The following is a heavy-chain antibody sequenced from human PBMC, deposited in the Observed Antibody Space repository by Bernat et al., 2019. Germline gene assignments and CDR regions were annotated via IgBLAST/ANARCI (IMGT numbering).Heavy chain of an antibody. CDR2: ISGSGDST. CDR3: AKDRRVVTGVGRQNFDH. CDR1: GFTFSNYA. D-gene: IGHD2-21*02. Sequence: EVQLLESGGGLVQPGGSLRLSCAASGFTFSNYAMSWVRQAPGKGLEWVSTISGSGDSTYYADSVKGRFTISRDNSKTTLFLQMNSLRAEDTALYYCAKDRRVVTGVGRQNFDHWGQGSLVTVSS. J-gene: IGHJ4*02. V-gene: IGHV3-23*01.